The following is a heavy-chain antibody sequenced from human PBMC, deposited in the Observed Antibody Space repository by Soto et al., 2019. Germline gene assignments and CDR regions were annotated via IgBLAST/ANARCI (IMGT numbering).Heavy chain of an antibody. V-gene: IGHV1-46*01. CDR1: GYTFTSYY. D-gene: IGHD2-15*01. J-gene: IGHJ6*02. Sequence: EASVKVSCKASGYTFTSYYMHWVRQAPGQGLEWMGIINPSGGSTSYAQKFQGRVTMTRDTSTSTVYMELSSLRSEDTAVYYCARDLSGYDQLGYCSGGSCQYGMDVWGQGTTVTVSS. CDR2: INPSGGST. CDR3: ARDLSGYDQLGYCSGGSCQYGMDV.